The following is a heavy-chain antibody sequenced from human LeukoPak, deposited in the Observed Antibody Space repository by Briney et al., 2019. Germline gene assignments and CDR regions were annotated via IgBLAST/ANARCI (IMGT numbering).Heavy chain of an antibody. CDR2: ISSSSSYT. J-gene: IGHJ4*02. CDR3: ARVLMVRGVIFDY. Sequence: RGSLRLSCAASGFTFSDYYMSWIRQAPGKGLEWVSYISSSSSYTNYADSVKGRFTISRDNAKNSLYLQMNSLRAEDTAVYYCARVLMVRGVIFDYWGQGTLVTVSS. CDR1: GFTFSDYY. D-gene: IGHD3-10*01. V-gene: IGHV3-11*05.